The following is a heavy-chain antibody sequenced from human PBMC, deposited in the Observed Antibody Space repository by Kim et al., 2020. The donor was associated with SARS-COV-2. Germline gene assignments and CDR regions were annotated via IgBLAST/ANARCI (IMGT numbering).Heavy chain of an antibody. V-gene: IGHV4-59*08. D-gene: IGHD1-26*01. Sequence: YTPSLTRRVTISVDTSRNQFSLKLTSVTAADTAVYYCARHLPSGSYHFDYWGQGTLVTVSS. CDR3: ARHLPSGSYHFDY. J-gene: IGHJ4*02.